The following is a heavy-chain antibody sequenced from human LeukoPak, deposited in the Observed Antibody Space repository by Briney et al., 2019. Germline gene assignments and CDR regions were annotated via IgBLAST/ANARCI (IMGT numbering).Heavy chain of an antibody. CDR2: MNPNSGNT. Sequence: ASVKVSCKASGYTFTSYDINWVRQATGQGLEWMGWMNPNSGNTGYAQKFQGRVTMTRNTSISTAYMELSSLRFEDTAVYYCARRSLKLWRNELSLRYWGQGTLVTVSS. CDR1: GYTFTSYD. CDR3: ARRSLKLWRNELSLRY. D-gene: IGHD2-21*01. J-gene: IGHJ4*02. V-gene: IGHV1-8*01.